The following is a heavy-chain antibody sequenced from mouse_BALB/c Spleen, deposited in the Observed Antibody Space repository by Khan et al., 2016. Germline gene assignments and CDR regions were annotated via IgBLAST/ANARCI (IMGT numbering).Heavy chain of an antibody. D-gene: IGHD2-1*01. J-gene: IGHJ4*01. CDR1: GFTFSSFG. CDR3: ARIYYGLYYAMDY. V-gene: IGHV5-17*02. CDR2: ISGGSSTI. Sequence: EVELVESGGGLVQPGGSRKLSCVASGFTFSSFGMHWVRQAPDKGLEWVAYISGGSSTIFYADTVKGRFTISRDNPKNTLFLQMTSLRSEDTAMYFCARIYYGLYYAMDYWGQGTSVTVSS.